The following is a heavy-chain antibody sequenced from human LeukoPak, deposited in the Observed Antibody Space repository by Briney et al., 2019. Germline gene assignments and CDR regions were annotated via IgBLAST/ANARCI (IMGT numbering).Heavy chain of an antibody. CDR2: IKQDGSEK. Sequence: GGSLRLSCAASGFTFSSYWMSWVRQAPGKGLEWVANIKQDGSEKYYVDSVKGRFTISRDNAKNSLYLQMNSLRAEDTAVYYCARGASLGSGSHIGYWGQGTLVTVSS. D-gene: IGHD3-10*01. J-gene: IGHJ4*02. V-gene: IGHV3-7*01. CDR3: ARGASLGSGSHIGY. CDR1: GFTFSSYW.